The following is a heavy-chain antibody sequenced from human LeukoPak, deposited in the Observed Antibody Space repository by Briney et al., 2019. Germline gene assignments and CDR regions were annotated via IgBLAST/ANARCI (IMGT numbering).Heavy chain of an antibody. CDR1: GFTFSNYA. CDR3: ARDIYFYGDYVIDY. CDR2: IWYEGSNK. D-gene: IGHD4-17*01. Sequence: GGSLRLSCAASGFTFSNYAMHWVRRAPGKGLEGAADIWYEGSNKYYADSVKGRFTISRDNSKNTLYLQMNSLRAEDTAVYYCARDIYFYGDYVIDYWGEGTLVTVSS. V-gene: IGHV3-33*01. J-gene: IGHJ4*02.